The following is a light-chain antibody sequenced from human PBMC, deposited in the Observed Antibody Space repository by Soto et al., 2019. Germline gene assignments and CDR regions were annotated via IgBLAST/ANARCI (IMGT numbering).Light chain of an antibody. V-gene: IGKV1-9*01. CDR2: AAY. CDR1: QGINSY. Sequence: DIQLTQSPSFLSASVGDRITITCRASQGINSYLAWYQQKPGKAPKLLIYAAYTLQSGVPSRFSGSGFGTEFTLTISGPEPEYFATYYCQQVNSYPWTVGKGTKVEIK. J-gene: IGKJ1*01. CDR3: QQVNSYPWT.